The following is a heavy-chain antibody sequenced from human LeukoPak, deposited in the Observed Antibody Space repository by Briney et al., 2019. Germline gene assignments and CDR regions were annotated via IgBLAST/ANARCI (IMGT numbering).Heavy chain of an antibody. CDR1: AYTFPSYG. CDR3: ARVSGGSGSYANWFDP. V-gene: IGHV1-18*01. CDR2: ISAYNGNT. D-gene: IGHD3-10*01. Sequence: ASVKVSCKASAYTFPSYGISRVRQAPGQGLEWMGWISAYNGNTNYAPKLQGRVTMTTDTSTSTAYMELRSLRSDDTAVYYCARVSGGSGSYANWFDPWGQGTLVTVSS. J-gene: IGHJ5*02.